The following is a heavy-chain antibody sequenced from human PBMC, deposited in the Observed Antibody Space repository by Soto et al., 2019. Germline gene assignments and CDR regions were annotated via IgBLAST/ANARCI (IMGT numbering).Heavy chain of an antibody. CDR3: AHRHHYYGSGSYYNNDAFDI. CDR2: IYWDDDK. Sequence: SGPTLVKPTQTLTLTCTFXGFSXSTSGVGVGWIRQXPGKALEWLALIYWDDDKRYSPSLKSRLTITKDTSKNQVVLTMTNMDPVDTATYYCAHRHHYYGSGSYYNNDAFDIWGQGTMVTVSS. V-gene: IGHV2-5*02. D-gene: IGHD3-10*01. J-gene: IGHJ3*02. CDR1: GFSXSTSGVG.